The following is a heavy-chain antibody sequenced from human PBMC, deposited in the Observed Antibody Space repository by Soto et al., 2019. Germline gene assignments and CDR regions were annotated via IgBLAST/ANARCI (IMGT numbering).Heavy chain of an antibody. CDR1: GGSFSGYY. CDR3: ARGWGGGHDILTGGTRFDY. V-gene: IGHV4-34*01. CDR2: INHSGST. D-gene: IGHD3-9*01. Sequence: QVQLQQWGAGLLKPSETLSLTCAVYGGSFSGYYWSWIRQPPGKGLEWLGEINHSGSTNYNPSIKSRVTISVDTSKNQFYLKLSSVNAADTAVYYCARGWGGGHDILTGGTRFDYWGQGTLVTVSS. J-gene: IGHJ4*02.